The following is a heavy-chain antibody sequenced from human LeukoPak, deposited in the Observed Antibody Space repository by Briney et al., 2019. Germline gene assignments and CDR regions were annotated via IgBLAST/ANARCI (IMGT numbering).Heavy chain of an antibody. J-gene: IGHJ4*02. CDR3: AGRWYYDSSGETAHFDY. CDR1: GFTFSSYE. Sequence: PGGSLRLSCAASGFTFSSYEMNWVRQAPGKGLEWVSYISSSGSTIYYADSVKGRFTISRGNAKSSLYLQMNSLRAEDTAVYYCAGRWYYDSSGETAHFDYWGQGTLVTVSS. CDR2: ISSSGSTI. D-gene: IGHD3-22*01. V-gene: IGHV3-48*03.